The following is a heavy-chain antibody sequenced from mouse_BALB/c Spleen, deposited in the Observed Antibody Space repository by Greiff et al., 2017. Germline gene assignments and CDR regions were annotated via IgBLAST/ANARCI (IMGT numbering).Heavy chain of an antibody. V-gene: IGHV3-6*02. J-gene: IGHJ2*01. CDR1: GYSITSGYY. CDR2: ISYDGSN. Sequence: EVQLKESGPGLVKPSQSLSLTCSVTGYSITSGYYWNWIRQFPGNKLEWMGYISYDGSNNYNPSLKNRISITRDTSKNQFFLKLNSVTTEDTATYYCARGGNYVGYWGQGTTLTVSS. CDR3: ARGGNYVGY.